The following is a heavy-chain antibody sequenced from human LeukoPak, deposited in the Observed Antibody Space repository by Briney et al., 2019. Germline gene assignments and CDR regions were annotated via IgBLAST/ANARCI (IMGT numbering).Heavy chain of an antibody. Sequence: GGSLRLSCAASGFTFNNAWMSWVRQAPGKGLEWVSAISGSGGSTYYADSVKGRFTISRDNSKNTLYLQMNSLRAEDTAVYYCAKVESYYSYYFDYWGQGTLVTVSS. D-gene: IGHD1-26*01. CDR3: AKVESYYSYYFDY. V-gene: IGHV3-23*01. CDR1: GFTFNNAW. J-gene: IGHJ4*02. CDR2: ISGSGGST.